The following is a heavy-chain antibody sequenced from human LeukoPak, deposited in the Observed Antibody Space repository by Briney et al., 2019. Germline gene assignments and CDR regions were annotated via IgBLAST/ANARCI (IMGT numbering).Heavy chain of an antibody. V-gene: IGHV4-59*02. J-gene: IGHJ4*02. Sequence: SETLSLTCTVSGGSVSTYYWSWIRHPPGKGLEWIGYMHHSGSTNYNPSLKGRVTISPDTSKNHFSLRLNSVTAADTAVYYCARGGPDLAMATTIDYWGQGTLVTVSS. CDR2: MHHSGST. D-gene: IGHD5-24*01. CDR1: GGSVSTYY. CDR3: ARGGPDLAMATTIDY.